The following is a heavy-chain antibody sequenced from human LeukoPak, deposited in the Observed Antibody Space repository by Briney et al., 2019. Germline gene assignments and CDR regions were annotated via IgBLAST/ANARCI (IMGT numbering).Heavy chain of an antibody. Sequence: SETLSLTCTVSGGSISSYYWSWIRQPPGKGLEWIGEINHSGSTNYNPSLKSRVTISVDTSKNQFSLKLSSVTAADTAVYYCARGGGGSCYSGCNWFDPWGQGTLVTVSS. D-gene: IGHD2-15*01. CDR2: INHSGST. CDR3: ARGGGGSCYSGCNWFDP. V-gene: IGHV4-34*01. CDR1: GGSISSYY. J-gene: IGHJ5*02.